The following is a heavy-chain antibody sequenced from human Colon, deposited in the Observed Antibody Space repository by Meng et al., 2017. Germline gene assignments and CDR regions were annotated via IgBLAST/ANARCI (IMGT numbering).Heavy chain of an antibody. CDR1: GGSISSSNW. CDR2: IYHSGST. J-gene: IGHJ4*02. V-gene: IGHV4-4*02. D-gene: IGHD6-19*01. Sequence: QGQLQEAGPGLVKPSGPLSLTWAVSGGSISSSNWWSWVRQPPGKGLEWIGEIYHSGSTNYNPSLKSRVTISVDKSKNQFSLKLSSVTAADTAVYYCASFPPPGKQWLVTDYWGQGTLVTVSS. CDR3: ASFPPPGKQWLVTDY.